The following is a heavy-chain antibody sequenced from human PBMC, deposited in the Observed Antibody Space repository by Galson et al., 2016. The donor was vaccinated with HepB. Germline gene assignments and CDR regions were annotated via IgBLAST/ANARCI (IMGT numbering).Heavy chain of an antibody. CDR3: ARLGQQWLVRKYYFDY. CDR1: GVSISSSDR. V-gene: IGHV4-4*02. Sequence: LSLTCAVSGVSISSSDRWSWVRQPPGKGLEWIGEIYHSGSTNYNPSLKSRVTISVDKSKNQFSLKLSSVTAADTAVYYCARLGQQWLVRKYYFDYWGQGTLVTVSS. CDR2: IYHSGST. J-gene: IGHJ4*02. D-gene: IGHD6-19*01.